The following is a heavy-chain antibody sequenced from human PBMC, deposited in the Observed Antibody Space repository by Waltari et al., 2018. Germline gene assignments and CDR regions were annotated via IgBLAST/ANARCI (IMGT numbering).Heavy chain of an antibody. J-gene: IGHJ4*02. D-gene: IGHD6-19*01. Sequence: QVQLQESGPGLVKPSETLSLTCAVSGYSISSGYYWGWIRQPPGKGLEWIGSIYHSGSTYYNPSLKSRVTISVDTSKNQFSLKLSSVTAADTAVYYCARAFPAVAGTLDYWGQGTLVTVSS. CDR1: GYSISSGYY. CDR3: ARAFPAVAGTLDY. V-gene: IGHV4-38-2*01. CDR2: IYHSGST.